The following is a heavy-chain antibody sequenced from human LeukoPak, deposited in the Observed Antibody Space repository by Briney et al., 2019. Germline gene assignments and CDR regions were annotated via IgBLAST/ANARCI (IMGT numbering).Heavy chain of an antibody. D-gene: IGHD6-13*01. V-gene: IGHV3-21*01. CDR1: GFTFSSYS. Sequence: GGSLRLSCAASGFTFSSYSMNWVRQAPGKGLEWVSSISSSSSYIYYADSVKGRFTISRDNAKNSLYLQMNSLRAEDTAVYYCASGSSSWAYYFDYWGRGTLVTVSS. CDR2: ISSSSSYI. CDR3: ASGSSSWAYYFDY. J-gene: IGHJ4*02.